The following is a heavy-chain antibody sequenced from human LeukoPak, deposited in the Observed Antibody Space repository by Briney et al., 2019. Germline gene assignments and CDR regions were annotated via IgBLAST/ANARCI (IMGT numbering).Heavy chain of an antibody. CDR3: ARDLDDEWEPREGYLDY. D-gene: IGHD1-26*01. J-gene: IGHJ4*02. V-gene: IGHV1-18*01. CDR2: ISAYNGNT. CDR1: GYTFTSYG. Sequence: GASVKVSCKASGYTFTSYGISWVRQAPGQGLEWRGWISAYNGNTNYAQNLQGRGTMTTDTSTSTAYMELRRLRADDTAVYYCARDLDDEWEPREGYLDYWGQGTLVTVSS.